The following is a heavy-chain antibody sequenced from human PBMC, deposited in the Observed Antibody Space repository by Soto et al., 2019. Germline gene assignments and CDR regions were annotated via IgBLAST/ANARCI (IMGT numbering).Heavy chain of an antibody. V-gene: IGHV1-18*04. CDR2: ISAYNGNT. CDR3: ARDSNRGISWYGPDNWFDP. J-gene: IGHJ5*02. CDR1: GYTFTSYG. D-gene: IGHD6-13*01. Sequence: ASVKVSCKASGYTFTSYGISWVRQAPGQGLEWMGWISAYNGNTNYAQKLQGRVTMTTDTSTSTAYMELRSLRSDDTAVYYCARDSNRGISWYGPDNWFDPWGQGXLVTVYS.